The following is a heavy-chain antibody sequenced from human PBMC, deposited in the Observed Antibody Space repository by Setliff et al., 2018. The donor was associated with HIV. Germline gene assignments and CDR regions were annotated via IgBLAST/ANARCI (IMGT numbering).Heavy chain of an antibody. CDR2: ISPSSTII. V-gene: IGHV3-48*01. J-gene: IGHJ4*02. CDR3: ARDFCGSSCSSGYGYFDH. Sequence: GGSLRLSCGASGFSFSSYSMNWVRQAPGKGLEWVSYISPSSTIIYYPDSVKGRFTTSRDNARNSLYLEMNSVRADDTAVYYCARDFCGSSCSSGYGYFDHWGQGTLVTVSS. D-gene: IGHD2-15*01. CDR1: GFSFSSYS.